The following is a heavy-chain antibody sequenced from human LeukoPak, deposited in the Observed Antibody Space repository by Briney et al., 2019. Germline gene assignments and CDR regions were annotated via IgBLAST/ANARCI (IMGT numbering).Heavy chain of an antibody. J-gene: IGHJ4*02. D-gene: IGHD2-15*01. CDR1: GFSLSTSGVG. V-gene: IGHV2-5*02. CDR2: IYWDDDK. Sequence: EAGPTLVKPTQTLTLTCTFSGFSLSTSGVGVGWIRQPPGKALEWLALIYWDDDKRYSPSLKSRLTITKATSKNQVVLTVTNMDPVDTATYYCAHRGGFDRSGHYFAYWGQGTLVTVSS. CDR3: AHRGGFDRSGHYFAY.